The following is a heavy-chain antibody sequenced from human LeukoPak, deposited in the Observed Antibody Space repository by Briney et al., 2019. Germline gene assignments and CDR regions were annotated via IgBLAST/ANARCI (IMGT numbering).Heavy chain of an antibody. D-gene: IGHD1-26*01. CDR1: GFTFSSYS. J-gene: IGHJ4*02. CDR3: ATPRGGATTPRFDY. Sequence: GGSMRLSSAASGFTFSSYSMNWVRQAPGKWLEWVSSISSSSSYIYYADSVKGRFTISRDNAKNSLYLQMNSLRAEDTAVYYCATPRGGATTPRFDYWGQGTLVTVSS. V-gene: IGHV3-21*01. CDR2: ISSSSSYI.